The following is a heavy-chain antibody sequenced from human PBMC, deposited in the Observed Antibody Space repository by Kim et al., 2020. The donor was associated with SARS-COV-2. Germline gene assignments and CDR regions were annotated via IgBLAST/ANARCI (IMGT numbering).Heavy chain of an antibody. D-gene: IGHD3-22*01. V-gene: IGHV3-30*02. CDR3: AKDFYYDSSGYYSRDY. J-gene: IGHJ4*02. Sequence: SVKGRFSISRDNYKNTLYLQMSSLRAEDTAVYYCAKDFYYDSSGYYSRDYWGQGTLVTVSS.